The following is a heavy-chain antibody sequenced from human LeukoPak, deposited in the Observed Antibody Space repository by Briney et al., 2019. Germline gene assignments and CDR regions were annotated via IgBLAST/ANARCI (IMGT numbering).Heavy chain of an antibody. Sequence: GGSLRLSCAASGFTISSNYMSWVRQAPGKGLEWVSVIYSGGSTYYADSVKGRFTISRDNSKNTLYLQMNSLRAEDTAVYYCARDLLGLFDYWGQGTLVTVSS. CDR3: ARDLLGLFDY. J-gene: IGHJ4*02. V-gene: IGHV3-66*01. D-gene: IGHD7-27*01. CDR1: GFTISSNY. CDR2: IYSGGST.